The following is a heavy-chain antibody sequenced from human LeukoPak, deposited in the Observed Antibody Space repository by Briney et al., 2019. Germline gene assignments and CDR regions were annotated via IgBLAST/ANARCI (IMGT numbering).Heavy chain of an antibody. CDR3: AKDTGYNYGYDY. CDR1: GFTFSNYA. D-gene: IGHD5-18*01. J-gene: IGHJ4*02. Sequence: GGSLRLSCSTSGFTFSNYAMTWVRQAPGMGLEWVSLVSGSGDSTYYADSVKGRFTISRDNSKNMLYLQMNSLRAEDTAIYYCAKDTGYNYGYDYWGREPWPPSPQ. V-gene: IGHV3-23*01. CDR2: VSGSGDST.